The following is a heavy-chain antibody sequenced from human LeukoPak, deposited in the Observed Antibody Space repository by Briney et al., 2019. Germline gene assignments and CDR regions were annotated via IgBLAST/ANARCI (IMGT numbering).Heavy chain of an antibody. CDR2: IKQDGSEK. D-gene: IGHD1-26*01. CDR3: ARDKIVGATNFDY. CDR1: GFTVSSNY. J-gene: IGHJ4*02. Sequence: GGSLRLSCVVSGFTVSSNYMSWVRQVPGKGLEWVANIKQDGSEKYCVDSVKGRFTISRDNAKNSLYLQMNSLRAEDTAIYYCARDKIVGATNFDYWGQGTLVTVSS. V-gene: IGHV3-7*03.